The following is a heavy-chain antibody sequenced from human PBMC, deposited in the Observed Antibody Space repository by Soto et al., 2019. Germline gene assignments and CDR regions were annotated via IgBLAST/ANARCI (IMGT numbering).Heavy chain of an antibody. Sequence: PGGSLRLSCAASGFTFSSYGMHWVRQAPGKGLEWVAVISYDGSNKYYADSVKGRFTISRDNSKNTLYLQMNSLRAEDTAVYYCAKASGYYGMDVWGQGTTVTVSS. CDR3: AKASGYYGMDV. V-gene: IGHV3-30*18. J-gene: IGHJ6*02. CDR2: ISYDGSNK. CDR1: GFTFSSYG.